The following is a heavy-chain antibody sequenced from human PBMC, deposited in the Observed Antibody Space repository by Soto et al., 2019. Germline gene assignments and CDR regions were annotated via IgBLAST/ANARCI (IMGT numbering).Heavy chain of an antibody. J-gene: IGHJ4*02. V-gene: IGHV3-23*01. CDR2: VSAGGSIT. D-gene: IGHD2-15*01. CDR1: GFTFSSYD. CDR3: AKGDCSGGRCYRGFDY. Sequence: HLGGSLRLSCAASGFTFSSYDMNWVRQAPGKGLEWVSGVSAGGSITTYADSAKGRFTISRDNAKNTVFLQMTGLRAEDTAVYFCAKGDCSGGRCYRGFDYWGQGTLVTVSS.